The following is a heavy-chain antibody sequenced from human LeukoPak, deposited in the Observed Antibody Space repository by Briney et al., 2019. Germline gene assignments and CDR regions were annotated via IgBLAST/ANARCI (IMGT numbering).Heavy chain of an antibody. V-gene: IGHV3-7*01. CDR2: IKQDGSEK. CDR1: GFSFSGYY. Sequence: PGGSLRLSCAASGFSFSGYYMSWVRQAPGKGLEWVANIKQDGSEKKYVDSVKGRFTISRDNAKNSLYLQMNSLRAEDTAVYYCARDCWGIKVMDGFDNWGQGTLVTVSS. D-gene: IGHD2-8*01. J-gene: IGHJ4*02. CDR3: ARDCWGIKVMDGFDN.